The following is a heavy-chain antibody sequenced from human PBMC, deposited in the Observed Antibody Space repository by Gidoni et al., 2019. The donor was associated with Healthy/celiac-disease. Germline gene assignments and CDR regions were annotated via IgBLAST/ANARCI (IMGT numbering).Heavy chain of an antibody. CDR1: GGTFSSYA. CDR3: ARPQYYYGSGSYPYYYYYGMDV. J-gene: IGHJ6*02. Sequence: QVQLVQSGAGVKKPGSSVKVSCKASGGTFSSYAISWVRQAPGQGLEWMGGIIPIFGTANYAQKFQGRVTITADESTSTAYMELSSLRSEDTAVYYCARPQYYYGSGSYPYYYYYGMDVWGQGTTVTVSS. D-gene: IGHD3-10*01. V-gene: IGHV1-69*01. CDR2: IIPIFGTA.